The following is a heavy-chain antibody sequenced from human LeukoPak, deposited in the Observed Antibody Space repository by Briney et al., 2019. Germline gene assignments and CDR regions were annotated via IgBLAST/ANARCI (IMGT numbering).Heavy chain of an antibody. J-gene: IGHJ4*02. CDR2: ISSTSSDI. Sequence: GGSLRLSCAASGFTFTDYNMNWVRQAPGKGLEWVSCISSTSSDIHYVDSVKGRFTISRDNDKNSLYLQMNSLRAEDTAVYYCAREPLEALAGTSDYWGQGTLVTVSS. CDR1: GFTFTDYN. CDR3: AREPLEALAGTSDY. V-gene: IGHV3-21*01. D-gene: IGHD6-19*01.